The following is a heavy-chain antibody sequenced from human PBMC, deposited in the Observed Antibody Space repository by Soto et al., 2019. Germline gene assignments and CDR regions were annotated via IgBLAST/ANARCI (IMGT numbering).Heavy chain of an antibody. Sequence: HSQTLSLTCAISGDSVSSNSAAWNWIRQSPSRGLEWLGRTYYRSKWYNDYAVSVKSRITINPDTSKNQFSLQLNSVTPEDTAVYYCARKVYSYGPAPSGMDVWGQGTTVTVSS. V-gene: IGHV6-1*01. CDR1: GDSVSSNSAA. CDR3: ARKVYSYGPAPSGMDV. J-gene: IGHJ6*02. D-gene: IGHD5-18*01. CDR2: TYYRSKWYN.